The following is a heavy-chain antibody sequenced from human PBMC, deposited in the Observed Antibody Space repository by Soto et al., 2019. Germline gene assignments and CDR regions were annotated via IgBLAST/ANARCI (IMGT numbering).Heavy chain of an antibody. D-gene: IGHD6-19*01. CDR2: IGGYNGNS. CDR1: GYTFTTYG. CDR3: ARVWNNGWALECCS. J-gene: IGHJ4*02. Sequence: QPQLVQSGAEVRKPGASVNVSCKASGYTFTTYGISWVRQAPGQGLEWMGWIGGYNGNSPHAQKFQGRLTMTRDTSSKDADMEPRGLRSDAKGVYYLARVWNNGWALECCSGGQGTLVTVSS. V-gene: IGHV1-18*04.